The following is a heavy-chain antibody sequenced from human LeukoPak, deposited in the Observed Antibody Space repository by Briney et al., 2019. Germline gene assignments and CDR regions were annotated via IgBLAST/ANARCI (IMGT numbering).Heavy chain of an antibody. CDR1: GFTFSSYS. CDR2: ISSSSSYI. CDR3: ARGSLGSSVIDY. Sequence: GGSPRLSCAASGFTFSSYSMNWVRQAPGKGLEWVSSISSSSSYIYYADSVKGRFTISRDNAKNSLYLQMNSLRAEDTAVYYCARGSLGSSVIDYWGQGTLVPVSS. D-gene: IGHD6-6*01. V-gene: IGHV3-21*01. J-gene: IGHJ4*02.